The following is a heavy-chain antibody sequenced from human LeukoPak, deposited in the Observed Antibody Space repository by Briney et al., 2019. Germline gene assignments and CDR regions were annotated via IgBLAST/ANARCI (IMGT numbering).Heavy chain of an antibody. J-gene: IGHJ4*02. CDR2: RTCAAK. D-gene: IGHD3-3*01. V-gene: IGHV3-11*06. CDR3: ARDKETPILRFLEWLLPNIFDY. Sequence: RTCAAKNYFDSIKGRFTISRDNAKNSLYLQMNSLRAEDTAVYYCARDKETPILRFLEWLLPNIFDYWGQGTLVTVSS.